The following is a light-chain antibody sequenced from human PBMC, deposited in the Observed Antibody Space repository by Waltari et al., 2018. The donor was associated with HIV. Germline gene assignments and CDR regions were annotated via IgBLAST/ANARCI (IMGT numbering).Light chain of an antibody. CDR3: TSYVSGSTPV. J-gene: IGLJ2*01. CDR2: EVS. Sequence: QSALTQPASVSGSPGQSITIHCDVNDYEYVSWYQQHPGKAPKVIIYEVSNRPSGLSFRFSGSKSGNTATLTISGLQPEDEADYFCTSYVSGSTPVFGRGTKVTVL. CDR1: DVNDYEY. V-gene: IGLV2-14*01.